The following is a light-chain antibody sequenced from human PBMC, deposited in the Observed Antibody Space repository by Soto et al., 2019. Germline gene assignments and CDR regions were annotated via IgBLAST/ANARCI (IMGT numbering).Light chain of an antibody. CDR3: QQYYSPPLT. CDR2: WAS. J-gene: IGKJ1*01. CDR1: QSLLYSSNNQNY. V-gene: IGKV4-1*01. Sequence: DIVMTQSPDSLAVSLGERATVNCKSSQSLLYSSNNQNYLAWYQQKPGQPPKLLIYWASTRESGVPDRFSGSGSGTDFTLTISSLQAEDVAVYYCQQYYSPPLTFGQGTKVEIK.